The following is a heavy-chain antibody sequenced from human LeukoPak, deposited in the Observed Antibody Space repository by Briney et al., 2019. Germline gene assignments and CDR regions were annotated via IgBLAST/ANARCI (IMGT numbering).Heavy chain of an antibody. CDR2: MHPTGDST. CDR1: GGTFSSYA. Sequence: ASVKVSCKASGGTFSSYAISWVRQAPGQGLEWMGIMHPTGDSTNYAQKFQGRVTLTRDTSTGTFYMELSSLTSEDTAVYYCARHDFDLPMIYSFFVHWGQGTLVTVSS. V-gene: IGHV1-46*01. D-gene: IGHD3-3*01. CDR3: ARHDFDLPMIYSFFVH. J-gene: IGHJ5*02.